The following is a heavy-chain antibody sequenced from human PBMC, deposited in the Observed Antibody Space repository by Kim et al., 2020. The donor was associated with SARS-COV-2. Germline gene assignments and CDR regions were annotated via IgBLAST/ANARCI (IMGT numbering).Heavy chain of an antibody. CDR3: ARALDSTGFYH. V-gene: IGHV4-34*01. J-gene: IGHJ4*02. CDR2: HTHGDST. Sequence: RQTRGEELEWLGEHTHGDSTNDSPAIKDRVPISAYTSKGQFSLKLASVTAADTAVYFCARALDSTGFYHWGQGTLVTVSS. D-gene: IGHD3-22*01.